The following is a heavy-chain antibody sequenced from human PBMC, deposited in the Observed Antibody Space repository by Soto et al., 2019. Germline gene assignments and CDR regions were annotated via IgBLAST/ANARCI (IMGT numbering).Heavy chain of an antibody. CDR2: TYYRSKWYN. D-gene: IGHD2-15*01. CDR3: AREVPHCFES. CDR1: WDSVSSNSAA. J-gene: IGHJ4*02. V-gene: IGHV6-1*01. Sequence: PSQTRSPTCAISWDSVSSNSAAWNWIRQSPSRGLEWLGRTYYRSKWYNYYAISVKSRITINPDTSKNQFSRQLNSVTPGDTAVYHCAREVPHCFESWGEASLVNVST.